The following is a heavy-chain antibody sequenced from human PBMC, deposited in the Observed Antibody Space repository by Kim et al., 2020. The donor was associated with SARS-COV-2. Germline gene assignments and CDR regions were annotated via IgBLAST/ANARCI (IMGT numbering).Heavy chain of an antibody. J-gene: IGHJ4*02. Sequence: GGSLRLSCEASGFTFSSYEMNWVRQAPGKGLEWISYISGLSTNKYYADSVKGRFTISRDNAKNSLYLQMNSLRGEDTAVYYCARDLEVAGVFDSWGQGTLVTVSP. CDR2: ISGLSTNK. CDR1: GFTFSSYE. V-gene: IGHV3-48*03. CDR3: ARDLEVAGVFDS. D-gene: IGHD6-19*01.